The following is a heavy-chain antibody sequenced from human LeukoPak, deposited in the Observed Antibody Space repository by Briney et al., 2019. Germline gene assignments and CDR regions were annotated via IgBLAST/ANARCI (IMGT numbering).Heavy chain of an antibody. D-gene: IGHD1-26*01. CDR1: GGSISSSGYY. CDR3: ARVGVTADFDY. Sequence: SETLPLTCTVSGGSISSSGYYWGWVRQPLGKELEWIGSIYYSGSSHYNPSLKSRVSMSRDTAKNQFSLNLSSVTAADTAVYYCARVGVTADFDYWGQGTLVTVSS. V-gene: IGHV4-39*07. J-gene: IGHJ4*02. CDR2: IYYSGSS.